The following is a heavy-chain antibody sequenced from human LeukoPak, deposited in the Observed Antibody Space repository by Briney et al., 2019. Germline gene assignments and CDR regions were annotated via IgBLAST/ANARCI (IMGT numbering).Heavy chain of an antibody. CDR3: ARDPPGRPYSSSSYG. CDR2: IIPMFGTA. D-gene: IGHD6-6*01. V-gene: IGHV1-69*06. CDR1: GGTFSSYA. Sequence: SVKVSCKASGGTFSSYAISWVRQAPGQGLEWMGGIIPMFGTANYAQKVQGRGTITADKSTSTAYMELRSLRSEDTAVYYCARDPPGRPYSSSSYGWGQGTLVTVSS. J-gene: IGHJ4*02.